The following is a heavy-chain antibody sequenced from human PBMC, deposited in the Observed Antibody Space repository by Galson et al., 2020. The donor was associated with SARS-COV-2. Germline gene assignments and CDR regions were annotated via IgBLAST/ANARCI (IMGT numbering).Heavy chain of an antibody. D-gene: IGHD3-16*01. CDR3: AREFSWVGGFGL. CDR2: IYWDDDK. Sequence: KMSGPTLVKPTQTLTLTCTFSGLSLSTSGVGVGWIRQPPGKALEWLAVIYWDDDKRYSPSLKSRLIITKDTSKNQVVLTMTNMDPVDTATYYWAREFSWVGGFGLWGQGTLVTVSS. V-gene: IGHV2-5*02. J-gene: IGHJ4*02. CDR1: GLSLSTSGVG.